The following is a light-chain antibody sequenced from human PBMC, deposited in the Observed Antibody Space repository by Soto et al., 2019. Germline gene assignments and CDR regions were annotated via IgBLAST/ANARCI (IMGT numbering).Light chain of an antibody. CDR2: EGS. J-gene: IGLJ1*01. CDR1: SRDVGNYDL. Sequence: QSALTQPASVSGSPGQSITISCTGTSRDVGNYDLVSWYQQLPGKAPKFILYEGSKRPSGVSNRFSGSKSGNTASLTISGLQAEDEADYYCCSDAGSSTYVFGTGPKVTDL. V-gene: IGLV2-23*01. CDR3: CSDAGSSTYV.